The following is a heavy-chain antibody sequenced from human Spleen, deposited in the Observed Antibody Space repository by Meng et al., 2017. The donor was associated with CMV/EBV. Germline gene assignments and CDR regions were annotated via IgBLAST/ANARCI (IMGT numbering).Heavy chain of an antibody. Sequence: GESLKISCAASGFTFSSYAMSWVRQAPGKGLEWVSAITGSGGSTYYADSVKGRFTISRDNSKNTLYLQMNSLRAEDTAVYYCASGGDTALDYYYYYGMDVWGQGTTVTVSS. D-gene: IGHD5-18*01. CDR1: GFTFSSYA. CDR2: ITGSGGST. CDR3: ASGGDTALDYYYYYGMDV. J-gene: IGHJ6*02. V-gene: IGHV3-23*01.